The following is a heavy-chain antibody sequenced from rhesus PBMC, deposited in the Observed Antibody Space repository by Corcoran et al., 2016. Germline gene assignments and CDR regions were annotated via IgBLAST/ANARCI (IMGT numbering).Heavy chain of an antibody. D-gene: IGHD6-31*01. CDR1: GYSISSGYG. CDR3: ARARRGSGWYFDL. CDR2: IGGSIGST. J-gene: IGHJ2*01. V-gene: IGHV4-127*01. Sequence: QVQLQESGPGLVKPSETLSLTCAVSGYSISSGYGWSWIRQPPGKGLEWIWYIGGSIGSTNYNPSLKSRVTISKDTSKNQFSPKLSSVTAADTAVYYCARARRGSGWYFDLWGPGTPITISS.